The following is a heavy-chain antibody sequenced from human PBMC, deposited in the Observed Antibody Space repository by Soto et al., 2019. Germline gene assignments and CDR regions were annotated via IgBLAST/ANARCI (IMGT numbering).Heavy chain of an antibody. D-gene: IGHD7-27*01. Sequence: GGSLRLSCEASGFTFSAYLMTWVRQAPGKGLEWVSSISGTDGTTYYADSVKGRFSISRDNSKNTLYLQMNSLSVNDTAVYYCAKPKLGIRAFDLWGQGTMVTVSS. V-gene: IGHV3-23*01. J-gene: IGHJ3*01. CDR1: GFTFSAYL. CDR2: ISGTDGTT. CDR3: AKPKLGIRAFDL.